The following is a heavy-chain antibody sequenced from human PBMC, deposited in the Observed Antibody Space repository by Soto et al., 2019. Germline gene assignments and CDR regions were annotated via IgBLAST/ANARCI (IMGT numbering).Heavy chain of an antibody. CDR1: GGSISSYY. D-gene: IGHD4-17*01. V-gene: IGHV4-59*01. CDR2: IYSGST. Sequence: QVQLQESGPGLVKPSETLSLTCTVSGGSISSYYWSWIRQPPGKGLEWIGYIYSGSTNYNPSLKRRVTISVDTSKNQFSLKLSSVSAADTAVYYCARRYGDAFDIWGQGTRVTVSS. CDR3: ARRYGDAFDI. J-gene: IGHJ3*02.